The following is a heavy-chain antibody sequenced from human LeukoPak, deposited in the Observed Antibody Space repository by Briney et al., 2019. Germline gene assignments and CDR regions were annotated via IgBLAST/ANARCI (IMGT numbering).Heavy chain of an antibody. CDR2: INPNSGGT. Sequence: ASVKVSCNASGYTFTGYYMHWVRQAPGQGLEWMGRINPNSGGTNYAQKFQGRVTMTRDTSISTAYMELSRLRSDDTAVYYCAREAEDDFWSGYWEFWGQGTLVTVSS. V-gene: IGHV1-2*06. CDR1: GYTFTGYY. CDR3: AREAEDDFWSGYWEF. J-gene: IGHJ4*02. D-gene: IGHD3-3*01.